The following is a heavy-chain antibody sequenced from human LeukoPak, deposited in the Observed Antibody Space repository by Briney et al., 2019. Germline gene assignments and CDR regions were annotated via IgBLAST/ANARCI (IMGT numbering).Heavy chain of an antibody. CDR1: GFTSSTAW. CDR3: ARSYYDSSGYSCPDY. V-gene: IGHV3-7*01. Sequence: GGSLRLSCAVSGFTSSTAWLTWVRQAPGKGPEWVADMRQDGSDKYYLDSVRGRFIISGDNAKNSLYLQMNSLRAEDTAMYYCARSYYDSSGYSCPDYWGQGTLVTVSS. D-gene: IGHD3-22*01. J-gene: IGHJ4*02. CDR2: MRQDGSDK.